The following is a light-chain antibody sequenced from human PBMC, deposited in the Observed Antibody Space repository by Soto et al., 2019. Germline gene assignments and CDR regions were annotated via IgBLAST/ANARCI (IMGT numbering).Light chain of an antibody. J-gene: IGLJ1*01. Sequence: QSALTQPASVSGSPGQSITISCTGTSSDVGGYNYVSWYQQHPGKAPKLMIYDVSNRPAGVSSRCSGSKSGNTASLTISGLQGEDEAGYYCCSYTSSSTLVFGTWTKLTVL. CDR1: SSDVGGYNY. V-gene: IGLV2-14*01. CDR3: CSYTSSSTLV. CDR2: DVS.